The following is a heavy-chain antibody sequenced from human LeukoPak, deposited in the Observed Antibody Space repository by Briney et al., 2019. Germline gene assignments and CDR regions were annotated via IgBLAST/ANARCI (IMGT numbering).Heavy chain of an antibody. CDR3: AKDPEKDYDFWSGYSPNWFDP. J-gene: IGHJ5*02. V-gene: IGHV3-23*01. D-gene: IGHD3-3*01. CDR2: ISGSGGST. CDR1: GFTFSSYA. Sequence: GGSLRLSCAASGFTFSSYAMSWVRQAPGKGLKWVSAISGSGGSTYYADSVKGRFTISRDNSKNTLYLQMNSLRAEDTAVYYCAKDPEKDYDFWSGYSPNWFDPWGQGTLVTVSS.